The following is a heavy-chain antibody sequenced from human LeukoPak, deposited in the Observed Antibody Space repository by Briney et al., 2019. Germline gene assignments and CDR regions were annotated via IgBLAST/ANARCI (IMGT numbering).Heavy chain of an antibody. Sequence: GGSLRLSCAPSGFTFSSYGMHWVRQAPGKGLEWVAFIRYDGSNKYYADSVKGRFTISRDNSKNTLYLQMNSLRAEDTAVYYCAKERNYYDTSGYYDYWGQGTLVTVSS. CDR1: GFTFSSYG. CDR2: IRYDGSNK. D-gene: IGHD3-22*01. V-gene: IGHV3-30*02. CDR3: AKERNYYDTSGYYDY. J-gene: IGHJ4*02.